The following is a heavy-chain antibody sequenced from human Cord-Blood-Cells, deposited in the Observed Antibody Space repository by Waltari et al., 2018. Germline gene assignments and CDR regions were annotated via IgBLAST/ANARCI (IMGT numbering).Heavy chain of an antibody. J-gene: IGHJ4*02. CDR1: GGSVSSGSYY. V-gene: IGHV4-61*01. D-gene: IGHD3-3*01. CDR3: ARAPLIFGSSVDY. CDR2: IYYSGST. Sequence: QVQLQESGPGLVKPSETLSLTCTVSGGSVSSGSYYWSWIRQPPGKGLEWIGYIYYSGSTNYNPSLKSRVTISVDTSKNQFSLKLSSVTTADTAVYYCARAPLIFGSSVDYWGQGTLVTVSS.